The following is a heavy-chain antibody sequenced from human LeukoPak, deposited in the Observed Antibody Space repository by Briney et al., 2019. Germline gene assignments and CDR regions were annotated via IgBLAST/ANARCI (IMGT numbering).Heavy chain of an antibody. CDR2: INPNSGGT. CDR1: GYTFTGYY. CDR3: ARGAVAGSWYFDY. J-gene: IGHJ4*02. Sequence: GASVKVSCKASGYTFTGYYMHWVRQAPGRGLEWMGWINPNSGGTNYAQKFQGRVTMTRDTSISTAYMELSRLRSDDTAVYYCARGAVAGSWYFDYWGQGTLVTVSS. V-gene: IGHV1-2*02. D-gene: IGHD6-19*01.